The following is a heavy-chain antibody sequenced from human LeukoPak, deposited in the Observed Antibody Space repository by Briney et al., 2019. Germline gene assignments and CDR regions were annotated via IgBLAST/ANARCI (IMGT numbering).Heavy chain of an antibody. V-gene: IGHV5-51*01. CDR1: GYSFSTYW. J-gene: IGHJ4*02. CDR3: ARSATYSSWYFDS. Sequence: GESLKISCKGSGYSFSTYWIGWVRQMPGKGLEWLGLIYPGDSDVRYSPSSPGQVTISAAKSIGTAYLQWGGLKASDTAIYYCARSATYSSWYFDSWGQGTLVTVSS. D-gene: IGHD6-6*01. CDR2: IYPGDSDV.